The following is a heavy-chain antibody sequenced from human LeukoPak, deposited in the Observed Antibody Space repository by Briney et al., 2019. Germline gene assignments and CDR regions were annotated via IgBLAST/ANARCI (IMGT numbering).Heavy chain of an antibody. Sequence: ASVKVSCKASGGTFSRYAINWVRQAPGQGPEWMGGTIPIFGTANYAQRFQGRVTITADESTNTAYMELSSLRSEDTAVYYCASQVPAQFDPWGQGTLVTVSS. V-gene: IGHV1-69*13. D-gene: IGHD1-1*01. CDR2: TIPIFGTA. CDR3: ASQVPAQFDP. J-gene: IGHJ5*02. CDR1: GGTFSRYA.